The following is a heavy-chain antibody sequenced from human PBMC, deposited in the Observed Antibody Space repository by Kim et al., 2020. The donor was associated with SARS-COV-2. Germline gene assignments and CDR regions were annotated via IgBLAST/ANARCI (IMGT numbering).Heavy chain of an antibody. Sequence: DSVKSRFTNSKDNSKSTVYLQINSLRAEDKAVYYCAGVVRSGWFDDALDIWGQGTMVTVSS. V-gene: IGHV3-30*07. CDR3: AGVVRSGWFDDALDI. J-gene: IGHJ3*02. D-gene: IGHD6-19*01.